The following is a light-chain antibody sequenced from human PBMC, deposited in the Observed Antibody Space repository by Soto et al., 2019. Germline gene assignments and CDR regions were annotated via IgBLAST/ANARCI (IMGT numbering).Light chain of an antibody. Sequence: DIQMTQSPSILSASVGDRVTITCRASQSISTWLAWFQQIPGKAPNLLIYKASNLQSGVPSRFSGSGSGTDVTLTITSLQPDDFATYYCQQYHSYPLTFGQGTRVDVK. V-gene: IGKV1-5*03. J-gene: IGKJ1*01. CDR3: QQYHSYPLT. CDR2: KAS. CDR1: QSISTW.